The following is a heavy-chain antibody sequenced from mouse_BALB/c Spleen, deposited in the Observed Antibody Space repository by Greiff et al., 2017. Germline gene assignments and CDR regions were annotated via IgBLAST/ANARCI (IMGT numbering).Heavy chain of an antibody. Sequence: DVKLVESGGGLVQPGGSRKLSCAASGFTFSSFGMHWVRQAPEKGLEWVAYISSGSSTIYYADTVKGRFTISRDNPKNTLFLQMTSLRSEDTAMYYCAREGDDGYYYAMDYWGQGTSVTVSS. J-gene: IGHJ4*01. CDR3: AREGDDGYYYAMDY. CDR2: ISSGSSTI. V-gene: IGHV5-17*02. CDR1: GFTFSSFG. D-gene: IGHD2-3*01.